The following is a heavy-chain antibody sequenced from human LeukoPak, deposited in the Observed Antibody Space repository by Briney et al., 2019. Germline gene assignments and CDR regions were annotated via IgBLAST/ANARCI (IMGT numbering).Heavy chain of an antibody. CDR2: IRYDGSNK. Sequence: GGSLRLSCAASGFTFSSYGMHWVRQAPGKGLEWVAFIRYDGSNKYYADSVKGRFTISRDNAKNSLSLQMNSLRAEDTAVYYCARGSQWDLLGSCDYWGQGTLVTVSS. CDR3: ARGSQWDLLGSCDY. CDR1: GFTFSSYG. V-gene: IGHV3-30*02. J-gene: IGHJ4*02. D-gene: IGHD1-26*01.